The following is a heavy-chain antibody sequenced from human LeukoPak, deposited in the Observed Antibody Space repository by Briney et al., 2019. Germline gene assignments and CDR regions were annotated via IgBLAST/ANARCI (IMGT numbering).Heavy chain of an antibody. CDR2: FDSERGDT. CDR3: ARGGRGSSWYTKYYYYYYYMDV. V-gene: IGHV1-24*01. CDR1: GYSVSELS. J-gene: IGHJ6*03. Sequence: VASVKVSCKVSGYSVSELSMHRVRQAPGKGLEWMGGFDSERGDTVYAQKFQGRVTMTEDTSTNTAYMDLSSLRSEDTAVYYCARGGRGSSWYTKYYYYYYYMDVWGKGTTVTISS. D-gene: IGHD6-13*01.